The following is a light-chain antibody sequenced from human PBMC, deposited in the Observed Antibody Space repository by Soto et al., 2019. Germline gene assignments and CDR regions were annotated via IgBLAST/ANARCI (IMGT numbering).Light chain of an antibody. CDR1: QNVGTF. CDR3: QHFNNWPLT. J-gene: IGKJ4*01. CDR2: GAS. Sequence: EVVIAQCPATRSFGPGERATLSCRASQNVGTFLAWYQHKPGQAPRLLIYGASTRATGIPARFSGSGSGTEFTLTINSLQSEDFAVYYCQHFNNWPLTFGGGTKVDIK. V-gene: IGKV3-15*01.